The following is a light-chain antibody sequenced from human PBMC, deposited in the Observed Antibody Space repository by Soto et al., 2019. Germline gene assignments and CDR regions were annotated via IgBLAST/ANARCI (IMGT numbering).Light chain of an antibody. CDR1: QSVGASY. CDR2: GAS. V-gene: IGKV3-20*01. CDR3: QQYGSSSWT. J-gene: IGKJ1*01. Sequence: EMVLTQSPGPLSFSPGERATLSCRSSQSVGASYLAWYQQKPGQAPRLIINGASSRATGIPDRFSGSGSGTDFTLTISRLEPEDVAVYYCQQYGSSSWTLGQGTKVDIK.